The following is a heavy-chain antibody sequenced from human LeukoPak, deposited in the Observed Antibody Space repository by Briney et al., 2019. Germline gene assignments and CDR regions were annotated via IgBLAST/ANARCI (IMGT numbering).Heavy chain of an antibody. CDR2: ISTSGRAT. CDR3: AKARGSSVYEQFDY. Sequence: PGGPLRLSCAASGFAFSTYAMTWVPQAPEKGLQWVSTISTSGRATYYADSVEGRFTISRDNSKNTLYLQMNSLRADDTAVYYCAKARGSSVYEQFDYWGQGTQVTVSP. D-gene: IGHD5/OR15-5a*01. CDR1: GFAFSTYA. V-gene: IGHV3-23*01. J-gene: IGHJ4*02.